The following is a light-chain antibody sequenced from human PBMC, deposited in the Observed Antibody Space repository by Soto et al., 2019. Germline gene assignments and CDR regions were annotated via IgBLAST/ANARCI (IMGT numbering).Light chain of an antibody. CDR1: QDISSY. Sequence: DVQMTQSPSSLSPSVGDRVTITCRASQDISSYVNWYQQKPGRAPNLLISGASSLQSGVPSRFSGRGSGTDFTLTISSRQPEDCATYFCQQSYSIPVTFGQGTKLEIK. V-gene: IGKV1-39*01. CDR2: GAS. CDR3: QQSYSIPVT. J-gene: IGKJ2*01.